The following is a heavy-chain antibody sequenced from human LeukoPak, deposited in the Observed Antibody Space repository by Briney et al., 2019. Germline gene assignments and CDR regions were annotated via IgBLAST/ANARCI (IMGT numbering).Heavy chain of an antibody. CDR3: ARHLNGITIFGVVFDY. D-gene: IGHD3-3*01. CDR1: GGSISSISYY. J-gene: IGHJ4*02. Sequence: SETLSLTCTVSGGSISSISYYWGWIRQPPGKGLEWIASISYSGSTYYNPSLKSRVTISVDTSKNQFSLKLSSVTAADTAVYYCARHLNGITIFGVVFDYWGQGTLVTVSS. CDR2: ISYSGST. V-gene: IGHV4-39*01.